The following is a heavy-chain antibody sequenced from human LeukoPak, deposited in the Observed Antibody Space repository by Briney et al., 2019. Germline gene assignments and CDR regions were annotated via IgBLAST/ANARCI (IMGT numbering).Heavy chain of an antibody. J-gene: IGHJ2*01. CDR3: ARHLYYSASAFWYIDL. Sequence: SETLSLTCTLSGDSITSSAHDWVGSRQSPGKGLEWIASVSESGNTYYRSSLKSRVTVSIDTSKHEFSLILTSVTAADTAQYYCARHLYYSASAFWYIDLWGRGTLVIVSP. CDR1: GDSITSSAHD. CDR2: VSESGNT. V-gene: IGHV4-39*01. D-gene: IGHD3-10*01.